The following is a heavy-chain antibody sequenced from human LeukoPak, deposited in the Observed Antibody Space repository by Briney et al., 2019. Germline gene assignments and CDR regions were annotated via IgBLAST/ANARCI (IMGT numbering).Heavy chain of an antibody. V-gene: IGHV1-2*06. J-gene: IGHJ3*02. D-gene: IGHD5-24*01. CDR3: ARESHNLDDAFDI. CDR1: GYTFTAYY. Sequence: GASVKVSCKASGYTFTAYYLHWVRRAPGQGLEWMGRINPNSGGTNYEQKFQGRVTMTRDTSISTAYMELSRLRSDDTAVYYCARESHNLDDAFDIWGQGTMVTVSS. CDR2: INPNSGGT.